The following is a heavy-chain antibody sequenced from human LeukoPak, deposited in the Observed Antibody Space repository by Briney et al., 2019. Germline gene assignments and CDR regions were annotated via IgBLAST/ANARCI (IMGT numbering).Heavy chain of an antibody. CDR1: GFTFSSYA. Sequence: PGGSLRLSCAASGFTFSSYAMSWVRQAPGKGLEWVSAISGSGGSTYYADSVKGRFAISRDNSKNTLYLQMNSLRAEDTAVYYCAKDKGMKWERLKAFDIWGQGTMVTVSS. CDR2: ISGSGGST. V-gene: IGHV3-23*01. D-gene: IGHD1-26*01. CDR3: AKDKGMKWERLKAFDI. J-gene: IGHJ3*02.